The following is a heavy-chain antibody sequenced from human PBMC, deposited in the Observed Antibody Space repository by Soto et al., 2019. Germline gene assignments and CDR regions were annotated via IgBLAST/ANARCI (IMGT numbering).Heavy chain of an antibody. J-gene: IGHJ4*02. D-gene: IGHD5-18*01. CDR2: IYTSGST. V-gene: IGHV4-4*07. Sequence: SETLSLTCTVSGGSISSYYWSWIRQPAGKGLEWIGRIYTSGSTNYNPSPKSRVTMSVDTSKNQFSLKLSSVTAADTAVYYCARSQGVKGDTAYDYWGQGTLVTVSS. CDR1: GGSISSYY. CDR3: ARSQGVKGDTAYDY.